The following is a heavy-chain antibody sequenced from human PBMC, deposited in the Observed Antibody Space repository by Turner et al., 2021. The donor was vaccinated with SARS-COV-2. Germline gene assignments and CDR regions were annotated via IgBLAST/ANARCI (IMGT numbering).Heavy chain of an antibody. D-gene: IGHD6-13*01. CDR3: ARDEGEIAAAGIVYYYGMDV. Sequence: QVQLVQSGAEVKKPGSSVKVSCKASGDTFSSYTISWVRQAPGQGLEWVGRIIPILGIANYAQKFQGRVTITADKSTSTAYMELSSLGSEDTAVYYCARDEGEIAAAGIVYYYGMDVWGQGTTVTVSS. CDR2: IIPILGIA. J-gene: IGHJ6*02. V-gene: IGHV1-69*08. CDR1: GDTFSSYT.